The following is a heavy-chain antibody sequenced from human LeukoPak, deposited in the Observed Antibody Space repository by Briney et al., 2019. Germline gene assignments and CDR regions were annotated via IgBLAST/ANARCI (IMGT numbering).Heavy chain of an antibody. CDR3: ARSIVVVVQLDY. CDR2: INPSGGST. CDR1: GYTFTSYY. J-gene: IGHJ4*02. D-gene: IGHD2-15*01. Sequence: ASVNVSCKASGYTFTSYYMHWVRQAPGQGLEWMGIINPSGGSTSYAQKFQGRVTMTRDTSTSTVYMELSSLRSEDTAVYYCARSIVVVVQLDYWGQGTLVTVSS. V-gene: IGHV1-46*01.